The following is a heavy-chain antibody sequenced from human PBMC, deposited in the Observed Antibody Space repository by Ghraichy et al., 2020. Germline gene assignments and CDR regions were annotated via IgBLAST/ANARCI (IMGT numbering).Heavy chain of an antibody. CDR3: ARDPDQMATINPTPYYFDY. CDR2: ISSSSSTI. Sequence: GGSLRLSCAASGFTFSSYSMNWVRQAPGKGLEWVSYISSSSSTIYYADSVKGRFTISRDNAKNSLYLQMNSLRAEDTAVYYCARDPDQMATINPTPYYFDYWGQGTLVTVSS. D-gene: IGHD5-24*01. CDR1: GFTFSSYS. J-gene: IGHJ4*02. V-gene: IGHV3-48*01.